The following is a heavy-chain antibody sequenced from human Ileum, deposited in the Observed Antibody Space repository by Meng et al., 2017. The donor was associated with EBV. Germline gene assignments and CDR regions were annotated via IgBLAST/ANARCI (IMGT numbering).Heavy chain of an antibody. CDR3: ARYGTCGANSFYCFDP. J-gene: IGHJ5*02. V-gene: IGHV4-34*01. CDR2: ISHTGTT. CDR1: GGSFSNYY. D-gene: IGHD4-23*01. Sequence: QGPLQQWGAGLLKPSETLSLTCGVYGGSFSNYYWTWIRQPPGKGLEWIGEISHTGTTKYNPSLKNRVTISLDTSNNQFSLNLNSVTAADTALYYCARYGTCGANSFYCFDPWGQGTLVTVSS.